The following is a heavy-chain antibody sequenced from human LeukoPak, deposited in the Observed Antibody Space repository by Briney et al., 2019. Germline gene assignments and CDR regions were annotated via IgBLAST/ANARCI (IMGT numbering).Heavy chain of an antibody. J-gene: IGHJ6*03. CDR2: IYYSGDA. CDR3: ARLGAQRWLTGFGGDSYYMDV. V-gene: IGHV4-39*01. D-gene: IGHD6-19*01. CDR1: GGSISSHNYY. Sequence: SETLSLTCTVSGGSISSHNYYWGWIRQPPGKGLEWIGRIYYSGDAYYDPSLKSRVTAFADTSENEFSLDVSSVTAADTAVYYCARLGAQRWLTGFGGDSYYMDVWGKGTTVTVSS.